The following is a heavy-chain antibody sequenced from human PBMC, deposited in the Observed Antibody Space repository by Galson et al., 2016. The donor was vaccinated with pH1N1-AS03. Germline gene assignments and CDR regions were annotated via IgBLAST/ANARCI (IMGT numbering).Heavy chain of an antibody. CDR2: INTQTGSP. J-gene: IGHJ4*02. V-gene: IGHV7-4-1*02. Sequence: SVKVSCKASGYTFNSWGINWVRQAPGQGLEWMGWINTQTGSPTYAPSFIGRFFFSMDTSVSTAYVQINSLKSDDTGVYYCPRDASSRFDYWGQGTLVTVSS. D-gene: IGHD6-19*01. CDR1: GYTFNSWG. CDR3: PRDASSRFDY.